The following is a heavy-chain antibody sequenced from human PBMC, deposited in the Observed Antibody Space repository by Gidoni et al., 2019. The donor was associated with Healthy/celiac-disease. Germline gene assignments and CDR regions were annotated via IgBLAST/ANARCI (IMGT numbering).Heavy chain of an antibody. D-gene: IGHD3-10*01. CDR2: ISGSGGST. Sequence: EVQLLESGGGLVQPGGSLRLSCAASGFSFSSYAMSWVRQAPGKGLEWVSAISGSGGSTYYADSVKGRFTISRDNSKKTLYMQMNSLRAEDTAVYYCAKEEGVHGSGSSDYWGQGTLVTVSS. CDR1: GFSFSSYA. CDR3: AKEEGVHGSGSSDY. J-gene: IGHJ4*02. V-gene: IGHV3-23*01.